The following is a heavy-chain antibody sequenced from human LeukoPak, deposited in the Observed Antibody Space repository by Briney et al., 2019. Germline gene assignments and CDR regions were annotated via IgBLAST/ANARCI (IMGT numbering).Heavy chain of an antibody. J-gene: IGHJ5*02. CDR1: GFTVSSNY. CDR3: AREDTAYVNWFDP. CDR2: IYSGGST. V-gene: IGHV3-66*01. Sequence: GGSLRLSCAASGFTVSSNYMTWVPQAPGKGLEWVSVIYSGGSTYYADSVEGRFTISRDNSKNTLYLQMNSLRAEDTAVYYCAREDTAYVNWFDPWGQGTLVTVSS. D-gene: IGHD5-18*01.